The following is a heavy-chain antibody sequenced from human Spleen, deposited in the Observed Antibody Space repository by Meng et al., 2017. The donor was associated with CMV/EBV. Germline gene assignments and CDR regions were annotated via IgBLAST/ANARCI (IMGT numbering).Heavy chain of an antibody. V-gene: IGHV1-8*03. CDR3: AREQYYDFWSGYYTEYYYYGMDV. D-gene: IGHD3-3*01. Sequence: ASVKVSCKASGYTFSNYDINWVRQAPGQGLDWMGWINSNTGDTGYAQKFQGRVTITADKSTSTAYMELSSLRSEDTAVYYCAREQYYDFWSGYYTEYYYYGMDVWGQGTTVTVSS. CDR1: GYTFSNYD. CDR2: INSNTGDT. J-gene: IGHJ6*02.